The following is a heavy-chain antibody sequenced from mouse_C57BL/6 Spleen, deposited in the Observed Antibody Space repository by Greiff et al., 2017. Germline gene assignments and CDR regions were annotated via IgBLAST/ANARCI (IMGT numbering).Heavy chain of an antibody. CDR1: GFTFSSYA. V-gene: IGHV5-4*01. CDR2: ISDGGSYT. J-gene: IGHJ1*03. Sequence: EVKLMESGGGLVKPGGSLKLSCAASGFTFSSYAMSWVRQTPEKRLEWVATISDGGSYTYYPDNAKGRFTISRDNAKNNLYLQMSHLKSEDTAMYYCARDPATGYFDVWGTGTTVTVSS. CDR3: ARDPATGYFDV. D-gene: IGHD6-1*01.